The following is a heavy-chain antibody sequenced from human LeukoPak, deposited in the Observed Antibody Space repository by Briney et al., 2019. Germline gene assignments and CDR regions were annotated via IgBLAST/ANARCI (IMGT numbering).Heavy chain of an antibody. Sequence: QSGGSLRLSCAASGFTFSSYWMHWVRQAPGKGLEWVAVISYDGSNKYYADSVKGRFTISRDNSKNTLYLQMNSLRAEDTAVYYCARDGGYSSSWYPNYWGQGTLVTVSS. D-gene: IGHD6-13*01. V-gene: IGHV3-30-3*01. CDR1: GFTFSSYW. CDR3: ARDGGYSSSWYPNY. CDR2: ISYDGSNK. J-gene: IGHJ4*02.